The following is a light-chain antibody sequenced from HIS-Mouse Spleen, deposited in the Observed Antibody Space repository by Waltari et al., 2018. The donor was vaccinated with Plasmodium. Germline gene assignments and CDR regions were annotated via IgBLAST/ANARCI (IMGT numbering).Light chain of an antibody. CDR1: SPNLGTHS. CDR3: GTWDSSLSAAV. V-gene: IGLV1-51*01. CDR2: DNN. J-gene: IGLJ7*02. Sequence: QSVLTQPPSVSAAPGQRFTIPCSGGSPNLGTHSVSSYHQLPGTAPKLLIYDNNKRPSGIPDRFSGSKAGTSATLGITGLQTGDEADYYCGTWDSSLSAAVFGGGTQLTAL.